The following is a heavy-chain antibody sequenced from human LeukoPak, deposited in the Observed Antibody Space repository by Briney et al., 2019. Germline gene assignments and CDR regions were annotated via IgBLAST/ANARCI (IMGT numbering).Heavy chain of an antibody. D-gene: IGHD6-25*01. Sequence: SETLSLTSTVSGGSISSSSYYWGWLRQPPGKGLEWIGSIYYSGSTYYNPSLKSRVTISVDTSKNQFSLKLSSVTAADTAVYYCARDLRHENWFDPWGQGTLVTVSS. V-gene: IGHV4-39*07. J-gene: IGHJ5*02. CDR3: ARDLRHENWFDP. CDR1: GGSISSSSYY. CDR2: IYYSGST.